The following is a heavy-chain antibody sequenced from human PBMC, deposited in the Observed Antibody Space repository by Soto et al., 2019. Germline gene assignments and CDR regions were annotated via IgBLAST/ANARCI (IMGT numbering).Heavy chain of an antibody. V-gene: IGHV3-74*01. J-gene: IGHJ6*02. CDR3: ARGNNGMDV. CDR2: IKSDGSST. CDR1: GFTFSNYW. Sequence: EVQLVESGGGLVQPGGSLRLSCAASGFTFSNYWMHWVRQAPGKGLVWASRIKSDGSSTNYADSVKGRFTSSRDNAKNTLYLQLNSLRVEDTAVYYCARGNNGMDVWGQGTTVTVSS.